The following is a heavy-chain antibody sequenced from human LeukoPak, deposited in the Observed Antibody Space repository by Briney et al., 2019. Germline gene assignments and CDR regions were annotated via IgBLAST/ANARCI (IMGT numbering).Heavy chain of an antibody. CDR1: GYTLTNYG. D-gene: IGHD2-21*02. J-gene: IGHJ3*01. CDR2: ISAFNGHT. CDR3: ARGGVMTQVRKAFAA. V-gene: IGHV1-18*01. Sequence: ASLKVSCKASGYTLTNYGIDCVRQAPGQGLEWMGWISAFNGHTNYSQKLQGRVTMTTDTSTDTAYMELKSLPSDDPAVYYCARGGVMTQVRKAFAAWGQGTMLIVSS.